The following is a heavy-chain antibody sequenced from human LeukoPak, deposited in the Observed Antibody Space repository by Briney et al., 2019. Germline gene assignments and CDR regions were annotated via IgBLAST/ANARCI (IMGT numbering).Heavy chain of an antibody. CDR1: GGSISSYY. J-gene: IGHJ6*03. Sequence: SETLSLTCTVSGGSISSYYWSWIRQPAGRGLEWIGHISTSGRTSYSPSLKSRVTISVDTSKNQFSLKMSSVSAADTAVYYCARGLHGYTYGYVPWELYYYMDVWGKGTTVTISS. D-gene: IGHD5-18*01. V-gene: IGHV4-4*07. CDR2: ISTSGRT. CDR3: ARGLHGYTYGYVPWELYYYMDV.